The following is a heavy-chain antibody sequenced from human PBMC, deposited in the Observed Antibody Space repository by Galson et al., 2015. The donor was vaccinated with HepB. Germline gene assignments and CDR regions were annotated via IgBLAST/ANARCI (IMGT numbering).Heavy chain of an antibody. V-gene: IGHV4-61*02. CDR2: IYRSGST. Sequence: LSLTCTVSGDSISSSRYYWSWIRQPAGKGLEWIGRIYRSGSTINYNPSLKSRVILSVDTSKNKFSLNVNSVTAADTAIYYCARELTTVDYWGQGTPVTVSS. CDR1: GDSISSSRYY. J-gene: IGHJ4*02. CDR3: ARELTTVDY. D-gene: IGHD4-11*01.